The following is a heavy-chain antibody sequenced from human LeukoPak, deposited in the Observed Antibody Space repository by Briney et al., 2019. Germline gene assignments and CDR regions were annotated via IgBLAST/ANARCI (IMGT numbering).Heavy chain of an antibody. J-gene: IGHJ4*02. Sequence: GASVKVSCKASGFTFTGYYMHWVRQAPGQGLEWMGGFDPEDGETIYAQKFQGRVTMTEDTSTDTAYMELSSLRSEDTAVYYCAREYSSGVDYWGQGTLVTVSS. CDR1: GFTFTGYY. V-gene: IGHV1-24*01. CDR3: AREYSSGVDY. D-gene: IGHD6-19*01. CDR2: FDPEDGET.